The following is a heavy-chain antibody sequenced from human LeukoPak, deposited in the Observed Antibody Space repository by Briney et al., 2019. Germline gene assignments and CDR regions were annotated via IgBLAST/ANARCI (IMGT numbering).Heavy chain of an antibody. CDR2: ISGSGGST. CDR1: GFTFSSYA. D-gene: IGHD5-12*01. Sequence: GGSLRLSCAASGFTFSSYAMSWVRQAPGKGLEWVSAISGSGGSTYYADSVKGRFIISRDNSKNTLYLQMNSLRAEDTAVYYCAKDQGYSGYDEDYYFDYWGQGTLVTVSS. V-gene: IGHV3-23*01. CDR3: AKDQGYSGYDEDYYFDY. J-gene: IGHJ4*02.